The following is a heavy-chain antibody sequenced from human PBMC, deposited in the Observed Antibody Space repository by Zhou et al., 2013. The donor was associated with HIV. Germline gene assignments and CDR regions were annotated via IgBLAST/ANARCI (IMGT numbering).Heavy chain of an antibody. V-gene: IGHV4-34*01. CDR1: GGSFSAYY. Sequence: QVQLQQWGAGLLKPSETLSLTCAVYGGSFSAYYWSWIRQPPGKGLEWIGEINHSGITNYSPSLKSRVTISVDTSKNQFSLKLNSVTAADTAVYYCRWGSSTWYNYFDYWAREPWSPSPQ. CDR3: RWGSSTWYNYFDY. CDR2: INHSGIT. D-gene: IGHD6-13*01. J-gene: IGHJ4*02.